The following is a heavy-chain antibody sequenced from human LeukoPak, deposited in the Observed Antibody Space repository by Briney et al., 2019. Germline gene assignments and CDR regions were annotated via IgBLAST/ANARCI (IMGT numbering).Heavy chain of an antibody. CDR2: INTDGTNT. D-gene: IGHD1-26*01. J-gene: IGHJ4*02. Sequence: PGGSLRLSCAASGFSFRSYWMHWVRQAPGKGLVWVSRINTDGTNTGYADSVKGRFTISRDNAKNTLYLQMNSLRAEDTAVYYCANSGSHMNFDYWGQGTLVTVSS. CDR1: GFSFRSYW. V-gene: IGHV3-74*01. CDR3: ANSGSHMNFDY.